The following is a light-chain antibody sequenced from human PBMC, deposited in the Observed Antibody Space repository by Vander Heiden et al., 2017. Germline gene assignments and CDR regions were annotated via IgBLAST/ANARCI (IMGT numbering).Light chain of an antibody. CDR2: GAS. CDR1: QSVSIN. V-gene: IGKV3-15*01. CDR3: QQYNGWPPKWT. J-gene: IGKJ1*01. Sequence: EIVMKQSPDTLSVSPGERATLSCRASQSVSINLAWYQQKPGQAPRLLIHGASTRATGIPARFSGSGSGTEFTLTISSLQSEDFALYYCQQYNGWPPKWTFGQGTKVEIK.